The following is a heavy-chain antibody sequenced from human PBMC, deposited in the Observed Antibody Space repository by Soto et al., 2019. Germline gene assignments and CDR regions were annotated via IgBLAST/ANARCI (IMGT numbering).Heavy chain of an antibody. CDR2: IYYSGST. CDR3: ARDVVLRGGPRWLDP. V-gene: IGHV4-31*02. Sequence: QVQLQESGPGLVKPSQTLSLTCTVSGGSISSGGYYWSWIRQPPGKGLEWIGYIYYSGSTYSNPSLTRRVIIAVDTAQNPFPLNLRAVTAADTAVYFCARDVVLRGGPRWLDPWGQGTLVTVSS. J-gene: IGHJ5*02. CDR1: GGSISSGGYY. D-gene: IGHD3-10*01.